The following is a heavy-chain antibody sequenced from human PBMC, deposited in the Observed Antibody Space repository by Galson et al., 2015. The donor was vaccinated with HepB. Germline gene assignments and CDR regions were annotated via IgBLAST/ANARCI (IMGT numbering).Heavy chain of an antibody. CDR2: VKYDESAK. D-gene: IGHD3-22*01. CDR3: ARGHYYDSTGAYYFDY. Sequence: SLRLSCAASEFTFSDYWMSWVRQAPGKGLEWVAQVKYDESAKYYAASVKSRITINADTSKNQFSLQLNSVTPEDTAVYYCARGHYYDSTGAYYFDYWGQGTLVTVSS. CDR1: EFTFSDYW. V-gene: IGHV3-7*01. J-gene: IGHJ4*02.